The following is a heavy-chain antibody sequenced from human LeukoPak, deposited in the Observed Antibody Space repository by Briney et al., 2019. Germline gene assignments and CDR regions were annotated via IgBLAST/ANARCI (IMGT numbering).Heavy chain of an antibody. CDR1: GFTFSSYA. V-gene: IGHV3-23*01. CDR2: ISGSGGST. J-gene: IGHJ5*02. D-gene: IGHD2-15*01. Sequence: PGGSLRLSCAASGFTFSSYAMSWVRQAPGKGLEWVSAISGSGGSTYYADSVKGRFTISRDNSKNTLYLQMNSLRAEDTAVYYCAKGVGYCSGGSCFNWFDPWGQGTLVTVSS. CDR3: AKGVGYCSGGSCFNWFDP.